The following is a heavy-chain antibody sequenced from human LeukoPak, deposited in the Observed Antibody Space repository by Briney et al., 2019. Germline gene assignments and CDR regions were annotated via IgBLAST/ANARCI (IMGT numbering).Heavy chain of an antibody. V-gene: IGHV1-18*01. CDR1: GYTFTSYG. J-gene: IGHJ6*02. Sequence: ASVKVSCKASGYTFTSYGISWVRQAPGQGLEWMGWISAYNGNTNYAQKPQGRVTMTTDTSTSTAYMELRSLRSDDTAVYYCARGYIVVVPAANDYYYYGMDVWGQGTTVTVSS. CDR3: ARGYIVVVPAANDYYYYGMDV. CDR2: ISAYNGNT. D-gene: IGHD2-2*01.